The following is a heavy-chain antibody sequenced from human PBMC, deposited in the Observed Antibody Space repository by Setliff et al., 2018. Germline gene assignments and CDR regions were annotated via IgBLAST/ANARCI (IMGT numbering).Heavy chain of an antibody. V-gene: IGHV3-30*09. CDR2: ISYAGTTA. CDR3: ARVGWTSDRYYYMDV. Sequence: PGGSLRLSCAASGFTFPMHWVRQAPGKGLEWVSFISYAGTTAYYIDSVKGRFAISRDNSKNTLSLQMNNLTPEDSAIYYCARVGWTSDRYYYMDVWGKGTTVTVSS. D-gene: IGHD2-21*02. J-gene: IGHJ6*03. CDR1: GFTFP.